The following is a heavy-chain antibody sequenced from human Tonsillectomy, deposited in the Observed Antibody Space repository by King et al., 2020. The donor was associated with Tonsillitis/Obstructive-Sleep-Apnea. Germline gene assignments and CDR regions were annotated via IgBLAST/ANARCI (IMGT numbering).Heavy chain of an antibody. J-gene: IGHJ4*02. CDR2: IKQDGSDK. CDR1: GFTFTNYW. CDR3: ARDTAFKLDS. Sequence: VQLVESGGGLVQPGGSLRLSCAASGFTFTNYWMTWVRQAPGKGLEWVANIKQDGSDKNYVDSVKGRFTISRDNAKNSLYLQTNSLRAEETAVYYCARDTAFKLDSWGQGTLVTVSS. V-gene: IGHV3-7*04. D-gene: IGHD3-16*01.